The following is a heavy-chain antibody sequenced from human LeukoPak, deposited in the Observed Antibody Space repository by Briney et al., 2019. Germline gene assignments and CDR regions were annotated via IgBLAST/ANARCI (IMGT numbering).Heavy chain of an antibody. J-gene: IGHJ4*02. CDR2: IIPILGIA. Sequence: SVTVSFTASGGTFINYAISWVRQAPGQGHEWMGRIIPILGIANYAQKFQGRVTITADKSTSTAYMELSSLRSEDTAVYYCASQVVVVAQGRGYFDYWGQGTLVTVSS. CDR1: GGTFINYA. V-gene: IGHV1-69*04. D-gene: IGHD2-15*01. CDR3: ASQVVVVAQGRGYFDY.